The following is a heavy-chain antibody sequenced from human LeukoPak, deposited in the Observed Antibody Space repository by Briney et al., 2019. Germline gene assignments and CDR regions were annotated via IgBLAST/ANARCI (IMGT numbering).Heavy chain of an antibody. D-gene: IGHD2-15*01. J-gene: IGHJ3*02. Sequence: SETLSLTCTVSGDSITRYYWSWIRQPPGKGLEWIGYISYSGSTNYNPSLKSRVTISVDTSKTQFSLRLSSMTAADTAVYYCVRASVHSGGAFDIWGQGTVVTVSS. CDR1: GDSITRYY. CDR2: ISYSGST. CDR3: VRASVHSGGAFDI. V-gene: IGHV4-59*01.